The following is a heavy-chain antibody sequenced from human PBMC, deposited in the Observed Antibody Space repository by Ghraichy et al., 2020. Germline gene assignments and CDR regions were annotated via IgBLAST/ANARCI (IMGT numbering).Heavy chain of an antibody. V-gene: IGHV4-39*01. Sequence: SETLSLTCTVSGGSISSSSYYWGWIRQPPGKGLEWIGSIYYSGSTYYNPSLKSRVTISVDTSKNQFSLKLSSVTAADTAVYYCARYSGYDYSYFDYWGQGTLVTVSS. J-gene: IGHJ4*02. D-gene: IGHD5-12*01. CDR1: GGSISSSSYY. CDR3: ARYSGYDYSYFDY. CDR2: IYYSGST.